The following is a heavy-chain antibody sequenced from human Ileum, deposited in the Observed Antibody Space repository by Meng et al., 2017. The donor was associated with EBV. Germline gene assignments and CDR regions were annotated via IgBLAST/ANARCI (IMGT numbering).Heavy chain of an antibody. CDR3: EGWRY. V-gene: IGHV3-15*01. CDR2: IKSTTDGGTT. J-gene: IGHJ4*02. Sequence: EVRWVESGGGLVKPGGSLRLSCAASGFTFSNAWMTWVRQAPGKGLEWVGRIKSTTDGGTTDYAAPVKGRFTISRDDSKNTLFLQMDSLKTEDTAVYYCEGWRYWGQGTLVTVSS. CDR1: GFTFSNAW. D-gene: IGHD2-15*01.